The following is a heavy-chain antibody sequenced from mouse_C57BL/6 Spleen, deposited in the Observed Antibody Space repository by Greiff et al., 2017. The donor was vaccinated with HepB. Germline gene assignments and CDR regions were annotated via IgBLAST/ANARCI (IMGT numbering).Heavy chain of an antibody. Sequence: VQLQQSGAELVKPGASVKMSCKASGYTFTSYWITWVKQRPGQGLEWIGDIYPGSGSTNYNEKFKSKATLTVDTSSSTAYMQLSSLTSEDSAVYYVVDDYDGYWYFDVWGTGTTVTVSS. V-gene: IGHV1-55*01. CDR1: GYTFTSYW. CDR2: IYPGSGST. J-gene: IGHJ1*03. D-gene: IGHD2-4*01. CDR3: VDDYDGYWYFDV.